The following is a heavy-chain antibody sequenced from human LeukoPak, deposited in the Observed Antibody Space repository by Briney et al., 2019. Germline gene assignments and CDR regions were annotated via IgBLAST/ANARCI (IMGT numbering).Heavy chain of an antibody. CDR2: ISAYNGNT. J-gene: IGHJ4*02. V-gene: IGHV1-18*01. CDR1: GYTFTSYG. Sequence: ASVKVSCKASGYTFTSYGISWVRQAPGQGLEWMGWISAYNGNTNYAQKLQGRVTMTTDTSTSTAYMELRSLRSDDTAVYYCARDGRSKYYYDSSGYYYVYWGQGTLVTVSS. D-gene: IGHD3-22*01. CDR3: ARDGRSKYYYDSSGYYYVY.